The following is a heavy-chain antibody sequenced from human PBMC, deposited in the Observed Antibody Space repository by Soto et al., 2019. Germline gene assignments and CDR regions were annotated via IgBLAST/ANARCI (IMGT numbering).Heavy chain of an antibody. V-gene: IGHV3-30*18. D-gene: IGHD4-17*01. CDR2: ISSDGNNK. CDR1: GFTFDSYG. Sequence: QVQLVESGGGVVQPGRSLRLSCAASGFTFDSYGMHWVRQAPGKGLEWVAVISSDGNNKYYADSVKGRFSIYRDNFNNILYLQMSSLRVEDTAVYYCVKDLLQNPVTRCGSWGPGPLVTVSS. J-gene: IGHJ5*01. CDR3: VKDLLQNPVTRCGS.